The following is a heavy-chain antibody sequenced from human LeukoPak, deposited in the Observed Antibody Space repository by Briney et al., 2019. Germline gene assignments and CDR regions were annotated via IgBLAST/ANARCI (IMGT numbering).Heavy chain of an antibody. J-gene: IGHJ4*02. V-gene: IGHV1-18*01. CDR3: ARARYSSSPRGNFDY. Sequence: ASVKVSCKASGYTFTSYGISWVRQAPGQGLEWMGWISAYNGNTNYAQKLQGRVTMTTDTSTSTAYMELRSLRSDDTAVYYCARARYSSSPRGNFDYWGQGTLVTVSS. D-gene: IGHD6-6*01. CDR1: GYTFTSYG. CDR2: ISAYNGNT.